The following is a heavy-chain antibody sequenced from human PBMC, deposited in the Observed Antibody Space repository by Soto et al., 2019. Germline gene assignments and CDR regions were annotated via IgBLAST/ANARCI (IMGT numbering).Heavy chain of an antibody. CDR1: GGSISSSSYY. CDR2: VYYSGTT. D-gene: IGHD2-2*01. CDR3: ARLIHCKTTSCYFDY. J-gene: IGHJ4*02. Sequence: QLQLQESGPGLVKPSETLSLTCTVSGGSISSSSYYWAWVRQSPGKGLEWIGSVYYSGTTYYNPSLQSRVTISGDTSKNQFSLKLSSVTAADTAVFYCARLIHCKTTSCYFDYWGQGTLVTVSS. V-gene: IGHV4-39*01.